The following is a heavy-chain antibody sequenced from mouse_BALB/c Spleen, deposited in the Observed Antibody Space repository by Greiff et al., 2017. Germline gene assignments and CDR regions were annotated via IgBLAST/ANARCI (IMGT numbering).Heavy chain of an antibody. V-gene: IGHV1-54*01. D-gene: IGHD1-1*01. Sequence: QVQLQQSGAELVRPGTSVKVSCKASGYAFTNYLIEWVKQRPGQGLEWIGVINPGSGGTNYNEKFKGKATLTADKSSSTAYMQLSSLTSDDSAVYFCARSLFITTARGFAYWGQGTLVTVSA. CDR3: ARSLFITTARGFAY. J-gene: IGHJ3*01. CDR2: INPGSGGT. CDR1: GYAFTNYL.